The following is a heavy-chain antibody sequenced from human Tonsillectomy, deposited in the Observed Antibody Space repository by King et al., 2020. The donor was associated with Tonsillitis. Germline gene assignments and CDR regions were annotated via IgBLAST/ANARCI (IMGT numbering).Heavy chain of an antibody. CDR1: GFTFSSYA. CDR3: ARDRDERYFTCYDFWSGYYTIDY. J-gene: IGHJ4*02. V-gene: IGHV3-30-3*01. D-gene: IGHD3-3*01. Sequence: VQLVESGGGVVQPGRSLRLSCAASGFTFSSYAMHWVRQAPGKGLEWVAVISYDGSNKYYADSVKGRFTISRDNSKNTLYLQMNSLRAEDTAVYYCARDRDERYFTCYDFWSGYYTIDYWGQGTLVTVSS. CDR2: ISYDGSNK.